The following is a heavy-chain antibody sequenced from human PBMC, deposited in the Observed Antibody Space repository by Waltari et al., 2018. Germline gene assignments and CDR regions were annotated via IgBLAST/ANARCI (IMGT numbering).Heavy chain of an antibody. CDR3: ARGAVGALYYFDY. CDR1: GGSISSGSYY. D-gene: IGHD1-26*01. J-gene: IGHJ4*02. V-gene: IGHV4-61*02. CDR2: IYTSGST. Sequence: QVQLQESGPGLVKPSQTLSLTCTVSGGSISSGSYYWSWIRQPAGKGREWIGRIYTSGSTNYNPSLKSRVTISVDTSKNQFSLKLSSVTAADTAVYYCARGAVGALYYFDYWGQGTLVTVSS.